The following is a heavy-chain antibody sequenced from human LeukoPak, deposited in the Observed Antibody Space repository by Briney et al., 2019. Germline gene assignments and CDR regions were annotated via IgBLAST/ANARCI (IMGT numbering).Heavy chain of an antibody. CDR2: IYASGST. CDR3: ARASLSRGAVAGIGPAFDI. CDR1: GGSISSYY. V-gene: IGHV4-4*07. Sequence: SETLSLTCTVSGGSISSYYWSWIRQPAGKGLESIGRIYASGSTNYNPSLKSRVTMSVDTSKNQFSLKLSSVTAADTAVYYCARASLSRGAVAGIGPAFDIWGQGTMVTVSS. J-gene: IGHJ3*02. D-gene: IGHD6-19*01.